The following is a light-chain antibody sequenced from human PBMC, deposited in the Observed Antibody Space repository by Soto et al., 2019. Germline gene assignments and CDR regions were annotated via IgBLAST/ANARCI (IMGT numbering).Light chain of an antibody. V-gene: IGLV1-44*01. CDR2: NNY. CDR1: FSNIGRRT. Sequence: QSVLTQPPSASGTPGQNVTISCSGSFSNIGRRTVDWYQQLPGTAPKLLIFNNYERPSWVSDRFSGSKSGTSASLAISGLQPDDEADYYCAAWDDSLTVVLGGGTKLTVL. J-gene: IGLJ3*02. CDR3: AAWDDSLTVV.